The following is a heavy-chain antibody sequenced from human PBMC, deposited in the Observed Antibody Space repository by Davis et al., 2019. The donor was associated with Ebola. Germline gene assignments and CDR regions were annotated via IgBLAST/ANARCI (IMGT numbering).Heavy chain of an antibody. CDR3: ARDLRYDSSGSDYYFYMDV. V-gene: IGHV4-31*11. Sequence: LRLSCAVYGGSFSGYYWSWIRQHPGKGLEWIGYIYYSGSTYYKPSLKSRVTISLDTSKNQFSLNLSSVTAADTAVYYCARDLRYDSSGSDYYFYMDVWGKGTTVTVSS. CDR1: GGSFSGYY. CDR2: IYYSGST. J-gene: IGHJ6*03. D-gene: IGHD3-22*01.